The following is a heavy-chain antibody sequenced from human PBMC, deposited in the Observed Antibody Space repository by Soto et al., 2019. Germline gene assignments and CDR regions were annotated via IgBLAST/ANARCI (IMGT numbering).Heavy chain of an antibody. Sequence: GGSLRLSCAASGFTFSSYAMSWVRQAPGKGLEWVSAISGSGGSTYYADSVKGRFTISRDNSKNTLYLQMNSLRAEDTAVYYCAKAADPTLTYYDFWSGYYYFDYWGQGTLVTVSS. J-gene: IGHJ4*02. CDR1: GFTFSSYA. CDR2: ISGSGGST. CDR3: AKAADPTLTYYDFWSGYYYFDY. V-gene: IGHV3-23*01. D-gene: IGHD3-3*01.